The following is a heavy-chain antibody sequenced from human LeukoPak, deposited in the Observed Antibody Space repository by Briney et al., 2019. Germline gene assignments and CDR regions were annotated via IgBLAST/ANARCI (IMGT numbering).Heavy chain of an antibody. J-gene: IGHJ4*02. CDR1: GGTFSSYA. CDR2: IIPIFGTA. Sequence: ASVKVSCKASGGTFSSYAISWVRQAPGQGLEWMGGIIPIFGTANYAQKFQGRVTITADKSTSTAYMELSSLRSEDTAVYYCATALGYCSSTSCYPFDYWGQGTLVTVSS. CDR3: ATALGYCSSTSCYPFDY. V-gene: IGHV1-69*06. D-gene: IGHD2-2*01.